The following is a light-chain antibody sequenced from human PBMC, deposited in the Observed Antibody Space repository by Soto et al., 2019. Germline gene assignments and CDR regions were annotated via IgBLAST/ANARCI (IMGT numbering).Light chain of an antibody. Sequence: QSVLTQPASVSGSPGQSITISCTGTSSDVGGYNYVSWYQQHPGKAPKLMIYDVSNRPSGISNRFSGSKSGNTASLTISGLQAEDEADYSCSSYTSSSTYVLGTGTKVTVL. J-gene: IGLJ1*01. CDR3: SSYTSSSTYV. V-gene: IGLV2-14*01. CDR2: DVS. CDR1: SSDVGGYNY.